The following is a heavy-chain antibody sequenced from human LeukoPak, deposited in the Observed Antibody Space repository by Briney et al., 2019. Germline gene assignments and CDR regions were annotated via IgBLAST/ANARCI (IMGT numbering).Heavy chain of an antibody. J-gene: IGHJ5*02. CDR2: ISSSSSYI. CDR3: ARGGKVGATVFDP. V-gene: IGHV3-21*01. D-gene: IGHD1-26*01. CDR1: GFTFSSYA. Sequence: GGSLRLSCAASGFTFSSYAMSWVRQAPGKGLEWVSSISSSSSYIYYADSVKGRFTISRDNAKNSLYLQMNSLRAEDTAVYYCARGGKVGATVFDPWGQGTLVTVSS.